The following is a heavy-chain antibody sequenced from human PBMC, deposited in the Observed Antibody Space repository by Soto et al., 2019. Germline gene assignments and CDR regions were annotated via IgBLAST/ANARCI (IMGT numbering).Heavy chain of an antibody. Sequence: ASVKVSCKASGYTFTYRYLHWVRQAPGQALEWMGWITPFNGNTNYAQKFQDRVTITRDRSMSTAYMELSSLRSEDTAMYYCATQSQGEYPEFGAFDIWGQGTMVTVSS. J-gene: IGHJ3*02. V-gene: IGHV1-45*02. CDR2: ITPFNGNT. D-gene: IGHD6-6*01. CDR3: ATQSQGEYPEFGAFDI. CDR1: GYTFTYRY.